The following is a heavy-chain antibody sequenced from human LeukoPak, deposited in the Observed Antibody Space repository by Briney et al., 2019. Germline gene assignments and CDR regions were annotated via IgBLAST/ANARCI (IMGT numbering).Heavy chain of an antibody. CDR3: ARMGPRVPFSFDY. CDR2: ISSSSSYT. J-gene: IGHJ4*02. D-gene: IGHD3-3*01. Sequence: GRSLRLSRAASGFTFSDYYMSWIRQAPGKGLEWVSYISSSSSYTNYADSVKGRFTISRDNAKNSLYLQMNSLRAEDTAVYYCARMGPRVPFSFDYWGQGTLVTVSS. V-gene: IGHV3-11*03. CDR1: GFTFSDYY.